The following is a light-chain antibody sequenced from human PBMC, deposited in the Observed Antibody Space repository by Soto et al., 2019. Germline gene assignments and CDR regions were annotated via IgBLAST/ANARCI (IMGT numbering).Light chain of an antibody. CDR2: GAS. V-gene: IGKV3-20*01. J-gene: IGKJ1*01. CDR1: QSVSSRY. Sequence: EIVLTQSPGTLSLSPGERATLSCRASQSVSSRYVAWYQQKPGQGPRLLISGASTRATGLPDRLSGSGSGTDLTLTISRREHEDFVVYYGPLYGNSRWTCGQGPKVEIK. CDR3: PLYGNSRWT.